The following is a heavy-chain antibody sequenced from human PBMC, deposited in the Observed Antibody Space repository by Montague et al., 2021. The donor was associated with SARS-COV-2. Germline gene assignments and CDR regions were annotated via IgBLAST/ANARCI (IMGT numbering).Heavy chain of an antibody. J-gene: IGHJ5*02. Sequence: SETLSLTCTVSGGSISSYYWSWIRQPPGKGLEWIGYIYYSGSTNYHPSLKSRVTISVDTSKNQFSLKLSSVTAADTAVYYCARRSLGYCSGGSCYSAFDPWGQGTLVTVSS. CDR2: IYYSGST. V-gene: IGHV4-59*01. D-gene: IGHD2-15*01. CDR1: GGSISSYY. CDR3: ARRSLGYCSGGSCYSAFDP.